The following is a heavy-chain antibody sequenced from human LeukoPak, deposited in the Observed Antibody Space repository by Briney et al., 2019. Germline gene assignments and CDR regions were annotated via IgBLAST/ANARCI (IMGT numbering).Heavy chain of an antibody. J-gene: IGHJ4*02. D-gene: IGHD6-19*01. CDR3: ARAGIIAVAGAFDY. Sequence: SETLSLTCTVSGGSISSYYWSWIRQSPGKGLEWIGYIYYSGSTNYNPSLKSRVTISVDTSKNQFSLQLNSVTPEDTAVYYCARAGIIAVAGAFDYWGQGTLVTVSS. CDR2: IYYSGST. CDR1: GGSISSYY. V-gene: IGHV4-59*12.